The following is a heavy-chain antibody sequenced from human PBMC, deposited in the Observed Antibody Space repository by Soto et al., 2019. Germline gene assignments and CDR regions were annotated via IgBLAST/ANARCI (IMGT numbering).Heavy chain of an antibody. CDR1: GFTFDDYA. V-gene: IGHV3-9*01. J-gene: IGHJ3*02. CDR3: AKDMIFSAGYSSGWYSRINAFDI. CDR2: ISWNSGSI. Sequence: GGSLRLSCAASGFTFDDYAMHWVRQAPGKGLEWVSGISWNSGSIGYADSVKGRFTISRDNAKNSLYLQMNSLRAEDTALYYCAKDMIFSAGYSSGWYSRINAFDIWGQGTMVTVSS. D-gene: IGHD6-19*01.